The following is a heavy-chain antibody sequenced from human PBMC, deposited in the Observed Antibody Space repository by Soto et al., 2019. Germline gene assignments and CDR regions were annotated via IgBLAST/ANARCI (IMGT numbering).Heavy chain of an antibody. CDR2: INPSGGST. Sequence: GASVKVSCKASGYTFTSYYIHWVRQAPGQGLEWMGIINPSGGSTTYAQKFQGRVTMTRDTSTSTVYMELSSLRSEDTAVYYCTRAPSYGAFDIWGQGKMVTVSS. J-gene: IGHJ3*02. CDR3: TRAPSYGAFDI. D-gene: IGHD4-17*01. CDR1: GYTFTSYY. V-gene: IGHV1-46*03.